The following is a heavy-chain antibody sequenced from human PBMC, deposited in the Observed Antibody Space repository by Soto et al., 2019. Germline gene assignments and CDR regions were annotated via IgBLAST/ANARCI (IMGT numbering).Heavy chain of an antibody. J-gene: IGHJ3*02. V-gene: IGHV4-61*01. Sequence: QVQLQESGPGLVKPSETLSLTCAVSGGSVSSDSYYWNWIRQPPGKGLEWIGYIHYSGSTNYNPSLKIRVTLSVDTSKNQSSLKMSSVTAADTAVYYCARQGDAFDIWGQGTMVTVSS. CDR1: GGSVSSDSYY. CDR2: IHYSGST. CDR3: ARQGDAFDI.